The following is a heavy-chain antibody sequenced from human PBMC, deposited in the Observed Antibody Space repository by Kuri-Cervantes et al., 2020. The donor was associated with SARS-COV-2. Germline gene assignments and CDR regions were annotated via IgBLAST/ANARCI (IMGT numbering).Heavy chain of an antibody. D-gene: IGHD6-19*01. Sequence: ASVKVSCKASGYTFTGYDMHWVRQAPGQGLEWMGWINPNSGGTNYAQKFKGRDTMTRDTSTSTAYMELNRLRSYYTAVYYCSSVQWLAAFDIWGQGTKVTVSS. J-gene: IGHJ3*02. CDR1: GYTFTGYD. V-gene: IGHV1-2*02. CDR2: INPNSGGT. CDR3: SSVQWLAAFDI.